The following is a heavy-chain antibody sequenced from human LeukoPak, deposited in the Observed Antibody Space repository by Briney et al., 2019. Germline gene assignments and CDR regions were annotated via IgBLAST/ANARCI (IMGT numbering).Heavy chain of an antibody. CDR1: GFTLSSYA. D-gene: IGHD3-10*01. CDR2: ISGSGGST. V-gene: IGHV3-23*01. J-gene: IGHJ6*03. CDR3: AKDSEGNYYYYYYMDV. Sequence: GGSLSLSCAASGFTLSSYAMSWVRQAPGKGLEWVSAISGSGGSTYYADSVKGRFTISRDNSKNTLYLQMNSLRAEDTAVYYWAKDSEGNYYYYYYMDVWGKGTTVTVSS.